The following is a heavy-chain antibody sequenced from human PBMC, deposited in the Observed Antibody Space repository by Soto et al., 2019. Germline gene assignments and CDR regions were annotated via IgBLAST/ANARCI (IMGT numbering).Heavy chain of an antibody. CDR3: AVLDIVVVPAAMGRGYSGYDSNYGMDV. V-gene: IGHV3-30*03. CDR1: GFTFSSYG. Sequence: QSGGSLRLSCAASGFTFSSYGMHWVRQAPGKGLEWVAVISYDGSNKYYADSVKGRFTISRDNSKNTLYLQMNSLRAEDTAVYYCAVLDIVVVPAAMGRGYSGYDSNYGMDVWGQGTTVTVSS. D-gene: IGHD2-2*03. CDR2: ISYDGSNK. J-gene: IGHJ6*02.